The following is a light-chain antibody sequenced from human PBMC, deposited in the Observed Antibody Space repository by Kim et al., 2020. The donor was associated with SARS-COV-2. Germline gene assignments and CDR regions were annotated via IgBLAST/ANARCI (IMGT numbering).Light chain of an antibody. V-gene: IGKV3-11*01. J-gene: IGKJ4*01. CDR1: QSVSTC. CDR3: QQRSNWPLT. CDR2: DTT. Sequence: LSPGERATHSCRDSQSVSTCLAWYQQKQGQAPRLVNYDTTKRATGIPDRLSGSGSGTDFTLTISSLEPEDFVVYYCQQRSNWPLTCGGGTKVDIK.